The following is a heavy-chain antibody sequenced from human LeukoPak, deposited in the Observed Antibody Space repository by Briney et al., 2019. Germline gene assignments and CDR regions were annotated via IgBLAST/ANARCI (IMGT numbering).Heavy chain of an antibody. J-gene: IGHJ6*02. V-gene: IGHV3-74*01. Sequence: GGSLRLSCAASGFTFSSYWMHWVRQAPGKGLVWVSRINSDGSSTSYADSVKGRFTISRDNSKNTLFLQMNSLGAQDTAIYYCATNPYYDFWTVWGLDVWGQGTTVTVSS. CDR1: GFTFSSYW. CDR3: ATNPYYDFWTVWGLDV. D-gene: IGHD3/OR15-3a*01. CDR2: INSDGSST.